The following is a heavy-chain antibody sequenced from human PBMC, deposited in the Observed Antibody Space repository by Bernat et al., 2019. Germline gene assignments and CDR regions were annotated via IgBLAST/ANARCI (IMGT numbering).Heavy chain of an antibody. CDR1: GFTFSSYG. V-gene: IGHV3-30*18. CDR2: ISYDGSNK. Sequence: QVQLVESGGGVVQPGRSLRLSCAASGFTFSSYGMHWVRQAPGKGLEWVAVISYDGSNKYYADSVKGRFTISRDNSKNTLYLQMNSLRAEDTAVYYCAKDRDYGDTDPCWFDYWGQGTLVTVSS. D-gene: IGHD4-17*01. CDR3: AKDRDYGDTDPCWFDY. J-gene: IGHJ4*02.